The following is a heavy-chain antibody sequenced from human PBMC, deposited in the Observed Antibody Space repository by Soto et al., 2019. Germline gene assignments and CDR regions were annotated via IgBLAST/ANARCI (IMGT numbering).Heavy chain of an antibody. J-gene: IGHJ4*02. CDR1: GFTFSSYA. V-gene: IGHV3-23*01. CDR2: ISGSGGST. CDR3: AKVYDSSDYYRHYYFDY. Sequence: GGSLRLSCAASGFTFSSYAMSWVRQAPGKGLEWVSAISGSGGSTYYADSVKGRFTISRDNSKNTLYLQMNSLRAEDTAVYYCAKVYDSSDYYRHYYFDYWGQGTLVTVSS. D-gene: IGHD3-22*01.